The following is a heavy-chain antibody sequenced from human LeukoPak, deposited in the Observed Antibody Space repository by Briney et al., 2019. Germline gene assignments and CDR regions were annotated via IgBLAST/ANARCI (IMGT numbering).Heavy chain of an antibody. J-gene: IGHJ4*02. V-gene: IGHV3-7*01. Sequence: GGSLRLTCAASASTFSRSYMGWVRQAPGRGLEWVALMRPAGSVTYYVESVKGRFTISRDNTKNLPCLHMNNLRAEGTAVYYCVIDRGARWGQGTLVTVSS. CDR3: VIDRGAR. CDR2: MRPAGSVT. CDR1: ASTFSRSY.